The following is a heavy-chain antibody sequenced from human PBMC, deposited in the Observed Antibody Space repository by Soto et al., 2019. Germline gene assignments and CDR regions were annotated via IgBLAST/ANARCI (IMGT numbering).Heavy chain of an antibody. CDR3: AHRGGATVGLYYFDY. D-gene: IGHD3-16*01. J-gene: IGHJ4*01. Sequence: SGPTLVNPTQTLTLTCTFSGFSLITTGLGVSWIRQPPGKALEWLALIYWHDDKRYSPSLKSRLTITKDTSKNQVVLTMTNVDPVDTATYYCAHRGGATVGLYYFDYWGQGALVTVSS. CDR2: IYWHDDK. CDR1: GFSLITTGLG. V-gene: IGHV2-5*01.